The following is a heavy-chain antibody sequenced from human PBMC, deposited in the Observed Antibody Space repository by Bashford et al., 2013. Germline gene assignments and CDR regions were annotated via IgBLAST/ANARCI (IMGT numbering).Heavy chain of an antibody. V-gene: IGHV1-69*13. J-gene: IGHJ6*02. D-gene: IGHD6-6*01. CDR1: GGTFSSYA. CDR2: IIPIFGTA. CDR3: ARAPYSSSGSYYYYYGMDV. Sequence: SVKVSCKASGGTFSSYAISWVRQAPGQGLEWMGGIIPIFGTANYAQKFQGRVTITADESTSTAYMELSSLRSEDTAVYYCARAPYSSSGSYYYYYGMDVWGQGTTVTVSS.